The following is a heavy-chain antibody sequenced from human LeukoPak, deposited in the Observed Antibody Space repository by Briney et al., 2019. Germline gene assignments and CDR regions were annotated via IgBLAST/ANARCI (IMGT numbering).Heavy chain of an antibody. CDR3: ARAHRPNYYDSSGYYSPYYFDY. J-gene: IGHJ4*02. Sequence: SETLSLTCTVSGGSISSSSYYWGWIRQPPGKGLEWIGSIYYSGSTYYNPSLKSRVTISVDTSKNQFSLKLSSVTAADTAVYYCARAHRPNYYDSSGYYSPYYFDYWGQGTLVTVSS. D-gene: IGHD3-22*01. CDR1: GGSISSSSYY. CDR2: IYYSGST. V-gene: IGHV4-39*01.